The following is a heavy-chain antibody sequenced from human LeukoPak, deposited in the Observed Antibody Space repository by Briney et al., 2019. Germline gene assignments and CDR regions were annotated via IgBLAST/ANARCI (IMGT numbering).Heavy chain of an antibody. CDR1: GDSIRSGDSY. CDR2: IYYFGSP. Sequence: SETLSLTCSVSGDSIRSGDSYWVWIRQNPWKGLEWIGSIYYFGSPHYKPSLNRRQVTMSVDTLQTQFSLKLTSVTAADTAVYYCARLPITKRAMDVWGQGTTVTVSS. D-gene: IGHD3-3*01. CDR3: ARLPITKRAMDV. V-gene: IGHV4-39*01. J-gene: IGHJ6*02.